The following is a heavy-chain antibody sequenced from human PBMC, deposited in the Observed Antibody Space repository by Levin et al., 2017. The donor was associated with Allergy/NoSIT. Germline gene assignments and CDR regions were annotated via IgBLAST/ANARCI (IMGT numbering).Heavy chain of an antibody. V-gene: IGHV1-69*01. CDR3: ARDSIVATPYYFYYAMDV. CDR1: GGTFSNYA. CDR2: IIPIFDTP. D-gene: IGHD5-12*01. J-gene: IGHJ6*02. Sequence: KISCKASGGTFSNYAISWVRQAPGQGLEWMGGIIPIFDTPTYAQKFQGRVTITADESTSTAYMELSGLRSEDTAVYFCARDSIVATPYYFYYAMDVWGQGTTVTVSS.